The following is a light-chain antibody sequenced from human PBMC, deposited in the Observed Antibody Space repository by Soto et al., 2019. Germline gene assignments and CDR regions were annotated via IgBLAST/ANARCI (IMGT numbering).Light chain of an antibody. CDR3: QSPGLT. Sequence: DIQLTQSPSFLSASVGDRITITCRASQGISSYLAWYQQKPGKAPKLLIYAASTLQSGVPSRFSGSGSGTEFTLTISSLQPEDFATYYCQSPGLTFGGGTKVDIK. V-gene: IGKV1-9*01. CDR1: QGISSY. J-gene: IGKJ4*01. CDR2: AAS.